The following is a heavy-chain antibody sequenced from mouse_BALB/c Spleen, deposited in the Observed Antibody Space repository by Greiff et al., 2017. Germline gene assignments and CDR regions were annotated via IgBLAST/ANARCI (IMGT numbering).Heavy chain of an antibody. CDR1: GYTFTSYW. CDR3: ARSAPFAY. V-gene: IGHV1-7*01. CDR2: INPSTGYT. J-gene: IGHJ3*01. Sequence: QVQLQQSGAELAKPGASVKMSCKASGYTFTSYWMHWVKQRPGQGLEWIGYINPSTGYTEYNQKFKDKATLTADKSSSTAYMQLSSLTSEDSAVYYCARSAPFAYWGQGTLVTVSA.